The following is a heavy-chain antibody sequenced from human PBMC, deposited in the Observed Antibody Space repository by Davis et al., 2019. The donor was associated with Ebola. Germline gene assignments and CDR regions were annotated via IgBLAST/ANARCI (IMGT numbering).Heavy chain of an antibody. D-gene: IGHD6-6*01. V-gene: IGHV3-9*01. CDR2: ISWNSGSI. CDR1: GGSISRDY. CDR3: AKDIWNSSSAFYYYYGMDV. J-gene: IGHJ6*02. Sequence: GGSLRLSCAVSGGSISRDYWAWLRQPPGKGLEWVSGISWNSGSIGYADSVKGRFTISRDNAKNSLYLQMNSLRAEDTALYYCAKDIWNSSSAFYYYYGMDVWGQGTTVTVSS.